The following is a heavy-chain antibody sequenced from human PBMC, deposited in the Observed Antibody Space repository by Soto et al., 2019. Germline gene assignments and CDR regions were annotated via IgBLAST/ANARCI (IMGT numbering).Heavy chain of an antibody. CDR3: ARLGFPGAIYFDS. Sequence: PXASLKISCKGSGYNFTTFWIGWVRQVPGKGLEWMGIIYPGDSETKYSPDFEGQVTISADRSTNTAYLQWRSLRASDTAMYYCARLGFPGAIYFDSWGLGTLVTDSS. CDR1: GYNFTTFW. J-gene: IGHJ4*02. V-gene: IGHV5-51*01. CDR2: IYPGDSET.